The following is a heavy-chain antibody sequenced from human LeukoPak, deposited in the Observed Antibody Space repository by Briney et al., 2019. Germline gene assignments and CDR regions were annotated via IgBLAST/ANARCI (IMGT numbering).Heavy chain of an antibody. D-gene: IGHD1-26*01. V-gene: IGHV3-66*02. CDR1: GCTVSSNY. J-gene: IGHJ3*02. Sequence: PGGSLRLSCAASGCTVSSNYMSWVRQAPGKGLEWVSVIYSGGSTYYADSVKGRFTISRDNSKNTLYLQMNSLRAEDTAVYYCARDRVGATRYDAFDIWGQGTMVTVSS. CDR3: ARDRVGATRYDAFDI. CDR2: IYSGGST.